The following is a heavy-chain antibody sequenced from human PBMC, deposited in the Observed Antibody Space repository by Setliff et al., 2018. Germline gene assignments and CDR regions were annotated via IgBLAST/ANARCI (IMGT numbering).Heavy chain of an antibody. Sequence: PSETLSLTCAVSGGSFSYYYWSWVRQSPGRGLEWIGRRGPNGSTNYNPSLGSRATISFDSSKIELSLKLASVTAADTAVYYCARDYYDSSGYYYFATSRYNWFDPWGQGTLVTVSS. CDR2: RGPNGST. V-gene: IGHV4-34*01. D-gene: IGHD3-22*01. CDR1: GGSFSYYY. J-gene: IGHJ5*02. CDR3: ARDYYDSSGYYYFATSRYNWFDP.